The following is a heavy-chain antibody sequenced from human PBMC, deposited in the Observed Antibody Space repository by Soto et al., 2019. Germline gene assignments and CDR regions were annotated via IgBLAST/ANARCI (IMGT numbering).Heavy chain of an antibody. Sequence: QVQVVQSGAEVKKPGSAVTVSCQTSGGTFNTYGISWVRQAPGQGFEWMGGTCPTFGITDYSQNFQDRVTITADESTKNSYKGLRNLGTEGPGVYYLAKGTLGKTMGGGGAPEYIYNMNVWGHGTAVTVSS. V-gene: IGHV1-69*01. CDR2: TCPTFGIT. D-gene: IGHD7-27*01. CDR1: GGTFNTYG. CDR3: AKGTLGKTMGGGGAPEYIYNMNV. J-gene: IGHJ6*02.